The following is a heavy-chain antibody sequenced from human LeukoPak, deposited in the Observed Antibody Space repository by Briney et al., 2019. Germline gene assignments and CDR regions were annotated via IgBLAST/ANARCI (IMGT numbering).Heavy chain of an antibody. CDR2: IGSSSSYI. Sequence: GGSLRLSCAASEFTFSSYSMNWVRQAPGKGLEWVSSIGSSSSYIYYADSVRGRFTISRDNAKNSLSLQMNSLRAEDTAVYYCARESWNDSPYFDYWGQGTLVTVSS. CDR1: EFTFSSYS. D-gene: IGHD1-1*01. J-gene: IGHJ4*02. CDR3: ARESWNDSPYFDY. V-gene: IGHV3-21*01.